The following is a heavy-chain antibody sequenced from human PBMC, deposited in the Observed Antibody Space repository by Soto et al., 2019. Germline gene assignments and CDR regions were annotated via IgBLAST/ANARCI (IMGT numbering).Heavy chain of an antibody. CDR3: ARDGGYCSGCSCYSTFDY. CDR1: GFTFSSYA. J-gene: IGHJ4*02. CDR2: ISYDGSNK. D-gene: IGHD2-15*01. Sequence: QVQLVESGGGVVQPGRSLRLSCAASGFTFSSYAMHWVRQAPGKGLEWVAVISYDGSNKYYADSVKGRFTISRDNSKNTLYLQMNSLRAEDTAVYYCARDGGYCSGCSCYSTFDYWGQGTLVTVSS. V-gene: IGHV3-30-3*01.